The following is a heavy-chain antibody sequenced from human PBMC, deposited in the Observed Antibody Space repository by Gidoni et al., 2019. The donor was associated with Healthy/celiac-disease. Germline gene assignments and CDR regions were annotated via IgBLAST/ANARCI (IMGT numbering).Heavy chain of an antibody. CDR2: IKQDGSEK. CDR3: ARTAGDSSGYCLYYFDY. V-gene: IGHV3-7*02. Sequence: EVQLVESGGGLVQPGGSLRLSCAASGFTFSSYWMSWVRQAPGKGLEWVANIKQDGSEKYYVDSVKGRFTISRDNAKNSLYLQMNSLRAEDTAVYYCARTAGDSSGYCLYYFDYWGQGTLVTVSS. D-gene: IGHD3-22*01. J-gene: IGHJ4*02. CDR1: GFTFSSYW.